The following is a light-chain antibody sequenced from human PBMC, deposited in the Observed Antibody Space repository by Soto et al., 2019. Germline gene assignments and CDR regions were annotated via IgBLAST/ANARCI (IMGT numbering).Light chain of an antibody. J-gene: IGKJ4*01. CDR2: WAS. Sequence: DIVMTQSPDSLAVSLGERATINCKSSQSVLYSSNNKNYLAWYQQKPGQPPKLLIYWASTRESGVPDRFSGSGSGIYFTLTISSLQAEDVAVYYCQQYYSTPFTFGGGTKVEIK. V-gene: IGKV4-1*01. CDR3: QQYYSTPFT. CDR1: QSVLYSSNNKNY.